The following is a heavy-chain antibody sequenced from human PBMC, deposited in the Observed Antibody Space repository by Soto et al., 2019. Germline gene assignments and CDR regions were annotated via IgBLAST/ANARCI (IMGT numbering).Heavy chain of an antibody. D-gene: IGHD2-8*01. Sequence: APGKGLEWVANIKQDGSEKYYVDSVKGRFTISRDNAKNSLYLQMNSLRAEDTAVYYCAIDCTNAVCYKHWGQGTLVTVSS. CDR2: IKQDGSEK. J-gene: IGHJ1*01. V-gene: IGHV3-7*03. CDR3: AIDCTNAVCYKH.